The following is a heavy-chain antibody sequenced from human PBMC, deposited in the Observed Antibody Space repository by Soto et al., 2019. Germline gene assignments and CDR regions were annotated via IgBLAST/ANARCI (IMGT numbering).Heavy chain of an antibody. CDR1: GYSFTSYW. J-gene: IGHJ6*02. CDR3: ARRTGGSGSNYYYYYYGMDV. Sequence: PGESLKISCKGSGYSFTSYWIGWVRQMPGKGLEWMGIIYPGDSDTRYSPSFQGQVTISADKSISTAYLQWSSLKASDTAMYYCARRTGGSGSNYYYYYYGMDVWGQGTTVTVSS. D-gene: IGHD3-10*01. V-gene: IGHV5-51*01. CDR2: IYPGDSDT.